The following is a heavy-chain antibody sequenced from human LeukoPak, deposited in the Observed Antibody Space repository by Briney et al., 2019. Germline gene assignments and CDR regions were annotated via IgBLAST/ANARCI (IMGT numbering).Heavy chain of an antibody. D-gene: IGHD3-10*01. V-gene: IGHV1-18*01. Sequence: ASVKVSCKASGYTFTSYGISWVRQAPGQGLEWMGWISAYNGNTNYAQKLQGRVTMTTDTSTSTAYMELSSLRSEDTAVYYCARGSTDYYGSGSYSPGDYWGQGTLVTVSS. CDR3: ARGSTDYYGSGSYSPGDY. CDR1: GYTFTSYG. CDR2: ISAYNGNT. J-gene: IGHJ4*02.